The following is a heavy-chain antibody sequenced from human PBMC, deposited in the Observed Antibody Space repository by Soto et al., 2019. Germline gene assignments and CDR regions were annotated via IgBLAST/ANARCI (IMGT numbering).Heavy chain of an antibody. CDR2: ISSSEST. V-gene: IGHV4-31*03. CDR1: GDSIGGVGY. CDR3: ARSGVTGIVIPSHWFDP. D-gene: IGHD2-21*02. Sequence: SETLSLTCTVSGDSIGGVGYWSWIRQFPGRGLEWIGCISSSESTYYNPALNNRISLSLDTSQNQFSLKLLSVTAADTAIYYCARSGVTGIVIPSHWFDPWGQGTLVTVSS. J-gene: IGHJ5*02.